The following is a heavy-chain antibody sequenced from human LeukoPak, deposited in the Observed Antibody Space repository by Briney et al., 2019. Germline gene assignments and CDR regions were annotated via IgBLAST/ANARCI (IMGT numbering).Heavy chain of an antibody. CDR3: AKDGRLLEFYFDY. Sequence: GGSLRLSCAASGFTFSSYWMHWVRQAPGKGLVWVSRISDGGSTTTYADSVKGRFTISRDNAKNTLYLQMNGLRAEDTAVYYCAKDGRLLEFYFDYWGQGTLVTVSS. D-gene: IGHD3-3*01. V-gene: IGHV3-74*01. J-gene: IGHJ4*02. CDR2: ISDGGSTT. CDR1: GFTFSSYW.